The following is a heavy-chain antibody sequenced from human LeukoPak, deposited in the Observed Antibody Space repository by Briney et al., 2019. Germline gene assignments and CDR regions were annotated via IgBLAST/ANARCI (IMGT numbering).Heavy chain of an antibody. Sequence: SETLSLTCAVYGGSFSGYYWSWIRQPPGKGLEWIGEINHSGSTNYNPSLKSRVTISVDTSKNQFSLKLSSVTAADTAVYYCARVVHYDILGPSIYYFDYWAREPWSPSPQ. CDR2: INHSGST. J-gene: IGHJ4*02. D-gene: IGHD3-9*01. V-gene: IGHV4-34*01. CDR1: GGSFSGYY. CDR3: ARVVHYDILGPSIYYFDY.